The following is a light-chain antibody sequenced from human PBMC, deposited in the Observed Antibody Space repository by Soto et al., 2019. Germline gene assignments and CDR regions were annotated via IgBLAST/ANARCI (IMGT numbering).Light chain of an antibody. J-gene: IGLJ3*02. V-gene: IGLV2-14*01. CDR2: EVS. CDR1: SSDDGGYNY. CDR3: TSYTGGGAV. Sequence: QSALTQPASVSGSPGQSITMSCTGTSSDDGGYNYVSWYQQHPGKAPKLMIYEVSNRPSGVSNRFSGSKSGNTASLTISGHEAENEADYYCTSYTGGGAVVGGGSELPYL.